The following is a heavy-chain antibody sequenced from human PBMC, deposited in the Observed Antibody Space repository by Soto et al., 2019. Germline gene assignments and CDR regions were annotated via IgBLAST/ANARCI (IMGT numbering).Heavy chain of an antibody. Sequence: EVQLLESGGGLVQPGGSLRLSCAASGFTFTNYAMTWVRQAPGKGLEWVSGISASGGSTYYADSVKGRFTISRDNSKNTRFLQMNSLRAEDTALYYCAKDRGSLYTSSSPLDFWGQGTLVTVSA. CDR3: AKDRGSLYTSSSPLDF. CDR2: ISASGGST. J-gene: IGHJ4*02. D-gene: IGHD6-6*01. CDR1: GFTFTNYA. V-gene: IGHV3-23*01.